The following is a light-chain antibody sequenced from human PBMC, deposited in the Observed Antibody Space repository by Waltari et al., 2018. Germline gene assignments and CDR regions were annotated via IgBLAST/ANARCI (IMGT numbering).Light chain of an antibody. V-gene: IGLV1-47*01. CDR3: AAWDDSLSGRV. CDR1: RSNIGSNY. J-gene: IGLJ3*02. CDR2: RNN. Sequence: QSVLTQPPSASGTPGQRVTISCSGSRSNIGSNYVYWYQQVPGTAPKPLIYRNNRRPSGFPDRLSGSKSGTSASRAISWLRSEDEVDYYCAAWDDSLSGRVFGGGTKVTVL.